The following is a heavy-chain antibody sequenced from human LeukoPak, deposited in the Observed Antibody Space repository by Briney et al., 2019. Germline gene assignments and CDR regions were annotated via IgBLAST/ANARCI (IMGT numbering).Heavy chain of an antibody. CDR1: GFTFSTYA. J-gene: IGHJ4*02. CDR3: ASPRGGDNSGYYYVFDY. D-gene: IGHD3-22*01. Sequence: GRSLRLSCAASGFTFSTYAMHWVRQAPGKGLEWVAVISYDGTNKYYADSVKGRFTISRDNSKNTLHLQMNSLRTEDTAVYYCASPRGGDNSGYYYVFDYWGQGTLVTVSS. V-gene: IGHV3-30-3*01. CDR2: ISYDGTNK.